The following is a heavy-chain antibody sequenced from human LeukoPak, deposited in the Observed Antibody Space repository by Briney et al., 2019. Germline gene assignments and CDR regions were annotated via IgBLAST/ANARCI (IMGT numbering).Heavy chain of an antibody. CDR3: ARGGSFTFFDY. D-gene: IGHD2-15*01. Sequence: QSGGSLRLSCAASGFTFSSYGMHWVRQAPGKGLEWVAVISYDGSNKYYADSVKGRFTISRDNSKNTLYLQMNSLRAEDTAVYYCARGGSFTFFDYWGQGTLVTVSS. V-gene: IGHV3-30*03. J-gene: IGHJ4*02. CDR2: ISYDGSNK. CDR1: GFTFSSYG.